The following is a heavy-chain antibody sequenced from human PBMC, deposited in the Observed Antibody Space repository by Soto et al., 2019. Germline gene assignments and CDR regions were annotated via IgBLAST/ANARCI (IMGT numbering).Heavy chain of an antibody. CDR2: ISWNSGTI. V-gene: IGHV3-9*01. D-gene: IGHD4-17*01. J-gene: IGHJ4*02. CDR3: AKDSEASGPVYGERIDY. Sequence: EVQLVESGGGLVQPGRSLRLSCAASRFTFDDYAMHWVRQVPGKGLEWVSGISWNSGTIAYADSVKGRFTISRENAKNSLYLQMDSLRADDTAVYYCAKDSEASGPVYGERIDYWGQGTPVTVSS. CDR1: RFTFDDYA.